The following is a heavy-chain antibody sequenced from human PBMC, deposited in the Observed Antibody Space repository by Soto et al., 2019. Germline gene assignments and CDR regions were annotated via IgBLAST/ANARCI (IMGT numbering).Heavy chain of an antibody. J-gene: IGHJ6*02. Sequence: PSETLSLTCTVSGGSISSSSYYWGWIRQPPGKGLEWIGSIYYSGSTYYNPSLKSRVTISVDTSKNQFSLKLSSVTAADTAVYYCARLLRYFDWLSQYGMDVWGQGTTVTVS. D-gene: IGHD3-9*01. CDR2: IYYSGST. V-gene: IGHV4-39*01. CDR1: GGSISSSSYY. CDR3: ARLLRYFDWLSQYGMDV.